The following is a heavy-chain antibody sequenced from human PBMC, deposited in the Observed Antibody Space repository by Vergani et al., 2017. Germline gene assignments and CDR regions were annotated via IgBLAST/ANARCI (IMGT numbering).Heavy chain of an antibody. J-gene: IGHJ2*01. CDR3: ARGRITMVRGVMRYFDL. D-gene: IGHD3-10*01. CDR2: INHSGST. V-gene: IGHV4-34*01. CDR1: GGSFSDYY. Sequence: QVQLQQWGAGLLQPSETLSLTCAVYGGSFSDYYWSWIRQPPGKGLEWIGEINHSGSTNYNPSLKSRVTISVDTSKNQFSLKLSSVTAADTAVYYCARGRITMVRGVMRYFDLWGRGTLVTVSS.